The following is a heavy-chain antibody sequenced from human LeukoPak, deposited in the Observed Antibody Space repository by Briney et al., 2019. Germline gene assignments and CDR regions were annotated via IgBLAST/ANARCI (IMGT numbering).Heavy chain of an antibody. CDR1: GGSFSGYY. CDR3: WRAPDY. J-gene: IGHJ4*02. V-gene: IGHV4-34*01. Sequence: SETLSLTCAVYGGSFSGYYWSWIRQPPGKGLEWIGEINHSGSTNYNPSLKSRVTISVDTSKTQFSLELSSVTAADTAVYYCWRAPDYWGQGTLVTVSS. CDR2: INHSGST.